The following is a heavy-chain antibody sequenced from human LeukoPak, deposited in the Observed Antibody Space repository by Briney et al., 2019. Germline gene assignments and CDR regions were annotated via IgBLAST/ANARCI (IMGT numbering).Heavy chain of an antibody. CDR1: GFTFSSYG. CDR3: ARDVANYYYDSSALGDAFDI. Sequence: PGGSLRLSCAASGFTFSSYGMHWVRQAPGKGLKWVAFIRYDGSNKYYADSVKGRFTISRDNSKNTLYLQMNSLRAEDTAVYYCARDVANYYYDSSALGDAFDIWGQGTMVTVSS. J-gene: IGHJ3*02. CDR2: IRYDGSNK. D-gene: IGHD3-22*01. V-gene: IGHV3-30*02.